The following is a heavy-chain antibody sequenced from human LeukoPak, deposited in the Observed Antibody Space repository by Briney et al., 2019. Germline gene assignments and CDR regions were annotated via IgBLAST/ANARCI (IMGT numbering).Heavy chain of an antibody. CDR3: AREDGIAVAGTYYFDY. CDR2: IYYSGST. D-gene: IGHD6-19*01. J-gene: IGHJ4*02. CDR1: GGSISSGGNY. V-gene: IGHV4-31*03. Sequence: PSETLSLTCTVSGGSISSGGNYWSWIRQLPGRGLEWIGNIYYSGSTNYNPSLKSRVAISVDTFKNQFSLKLTSVTAADTAVYYCAREDGIAVAGTYYFDYWGQGTLVTVSS.